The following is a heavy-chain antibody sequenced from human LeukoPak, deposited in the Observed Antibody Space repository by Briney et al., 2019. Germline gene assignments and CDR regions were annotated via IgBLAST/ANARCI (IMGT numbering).Heavy chain of an antibody. V-gene: IGHV4-38-2*02. Sequence: SETLSLTCTVSGYSISTSYYWGWIRQPPGKWLEWIGSIYHSGNTYYNPSLKSRVTISVDTSKNQFSLKLNSVTAADTAVYYCARAGYGDSDFDYWGQGTLVTVSS. CDR1: GYSISTSYY. J-gene: IGHJ4*02. D-gene: IGHD4-17*01. CDR3: ARAGYGDSDFDY. CDR2: IYHSGNT.